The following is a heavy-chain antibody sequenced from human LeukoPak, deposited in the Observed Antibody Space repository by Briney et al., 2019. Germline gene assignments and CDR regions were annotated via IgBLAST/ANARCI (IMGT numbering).Heavy chain of an antibody. CDR2: IRGKANSNET. V-gene: IGHV3-73*01. CDR1: RFTFCGSA. CDR3: TRRSYGYAFDI. J-gene: IGHJ3*02. Sequence: PGGALRLSCAASRFTFCGSAMHGVRPASGKGLERVGRIRGKANSNETAYAASVKCRFTISKDDSKNTAYLQMNSLKTEDTAVYYCTRRSYGYAFDIWGQGTMVTVSS. D-gene: IGHD5-18*01.